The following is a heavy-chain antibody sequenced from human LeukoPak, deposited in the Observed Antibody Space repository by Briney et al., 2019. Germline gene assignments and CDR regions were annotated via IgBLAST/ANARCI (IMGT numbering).Heavy chain of an antibody. CDR2: TYYRSMWYN. D-gene: IGHD1-7*01. CDR3: ARGRNFAFDI. Sequence: SQTLSLTRAISGDSVSSNSAAWNWIRKSPSRGLEWLGRTYYRSMWYNDYAVSMKSRITVNPDTSKNQFSLLLNSVTPEDTAVYYCARGRNFAFDIWSQGTMVTISS. CDR1: GDSVSSNSAA. V-gene: IGHV6-1*01. J-gene: IGHJ3*02.